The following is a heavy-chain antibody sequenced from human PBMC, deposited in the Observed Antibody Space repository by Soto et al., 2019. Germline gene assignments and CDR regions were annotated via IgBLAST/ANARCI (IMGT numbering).Heavy chain of an antibody. Sequence: EVQLLESGGGLVQPGGSLRLSCAASGFTFSSYAMSWVRQAPGKGLGWVSAIGSGGGSTYYADSVKGRFTISRDNSKNTLYLQMNSLRAEDTAVYYCAKGGGNYVPIDYWGQGTLVTVSS. CDR1: GFTFSSYA. J-gene: IGHJ4*02. D-gene: IGHD1-7*01. CDR3: AKGGGNYVPIDY. CDR2: IGSGGGST. V-gene: IGHV3-23*01.